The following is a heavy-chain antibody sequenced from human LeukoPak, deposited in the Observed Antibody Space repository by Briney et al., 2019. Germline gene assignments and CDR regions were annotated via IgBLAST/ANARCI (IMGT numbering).Heavy chain of an antibody. J-gene: IGHJ3*01. V-gene: IGHV4-59*11. Sequence: PSETLSLTCTVSGGSFTTHYWSWIRQPPAKGLEWIGYISYIGSTNYNPSLTSRVTISTDASQNEVSLMLTSVTAADTAVYYCASDSISMNAFDAWGQGTMVTVSS. CDR1: GGSFTTHY. CDR3: ASDSISMNAFDA. CDR2: ISYIGST. D-gene: IGHD3-22*01.